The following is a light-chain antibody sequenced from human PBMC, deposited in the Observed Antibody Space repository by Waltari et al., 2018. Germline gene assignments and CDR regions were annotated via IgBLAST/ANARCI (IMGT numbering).Light chain of an antibody. V-gene: IGKV3-15*01. CDR3: QQYNNWPPAGT. CDR2: GAS. Sequence: EIVMTQSPDTLSVSPGERATLSCRASQSVNSNLAWYQQKPGQAPRLLLYGASTRATGIPARFSGSGSGTEFTLTISSLQSEDFAVYYCQQYNNWPPAGTFGQGTKVEIK. J-gene: IGKJ1*01. CDR1: QSVNSN.